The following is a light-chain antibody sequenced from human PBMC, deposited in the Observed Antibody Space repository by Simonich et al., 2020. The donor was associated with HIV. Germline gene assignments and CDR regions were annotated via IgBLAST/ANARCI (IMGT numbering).Light chain of an antibody. CDR3: CSYAGSSTWV. CDR1: SSDVGSYNL. CDR2: EGS. V-gene: IGLV2-23*01. Sequence: QSALTQPASVCGSPGQSITISCTGTSSDVGSYNLVSWYQQNPGKAPKLMIYEGSKRPSGFSNRFSGSKSGNTASLTISGLQAEDEADYYCCSYAGSSTWVFGGGTRLTVL. J-gene: IGLJ3*02.